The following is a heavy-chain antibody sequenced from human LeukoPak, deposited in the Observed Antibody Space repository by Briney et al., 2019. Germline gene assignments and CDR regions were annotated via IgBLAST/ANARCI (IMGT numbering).Heavy chain of an antibody. Sequence: SQTLSLTCTVSGGSIGSGDFYWSWIRQPPGKGLEWIGYIYYSGSTNYKPSLKSRVTISKDTSKNQFSLKLSSVTAADTAVYYCAGETYSGTQRGFDYWGQGTLVTVSP. CDR3: AGETYSGTQRGFDY. D-gene: IGHD1-26*01. J-gene: IGHJ4*02. CDR2: IYYSGST. V-gene: IGHV4-30-4*01. CDR1: GGSIGSGDFY.